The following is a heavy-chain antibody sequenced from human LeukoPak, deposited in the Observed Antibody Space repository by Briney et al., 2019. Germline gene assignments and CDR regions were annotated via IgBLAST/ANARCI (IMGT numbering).Heavy chain of an antibody. CDR3: ARARVNYGSVDLDY. CDR2: IIPIFGTA. V-gene: IGHV1-69*01. Sequence: SVKVSCMASGGTFSSYAISWLRQAPGQGLEWMGGIIPIFGTANYAQKFQGRVTITADESTSTAYMELSSLRSEDTAVYYCARARVNYGSVDLDYWGQGTLVTVSS. D-gene: IGHD3-10*01. CDR1: GGTFSSYA. J-gene: IGHJ4*02.